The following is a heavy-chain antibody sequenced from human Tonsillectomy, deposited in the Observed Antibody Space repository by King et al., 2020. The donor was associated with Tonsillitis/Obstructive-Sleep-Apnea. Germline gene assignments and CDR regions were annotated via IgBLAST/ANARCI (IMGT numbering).Heavy chain of an antibody. CDR3: ARGVQQLAFDY. D-gene: IGHD6-13*01. J-gene: IGHJ4*02. CDR1: GYTFTSYY. V-gene: IGHV1-46*01. CDR2: INPSGGTT. Sequence: VQLVESGAEVKKPGASEKVSYKASGYTFTSYYMHWVRQAPGQGLEWMGLINPSGGTTIYAQKFQGRVTMTRDTSTSTVYMEVRSLRSEDTAVYYCARGVQQLAFDYWGQGTLVTVSS.